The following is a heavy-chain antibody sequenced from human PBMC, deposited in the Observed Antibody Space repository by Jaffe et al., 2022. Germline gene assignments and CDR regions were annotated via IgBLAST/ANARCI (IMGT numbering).Heavy chain of an antibody. D-gene: IGHD3-22*01. J-gene: IGHJ3*02. CDR2: IYTSGST. CDR3: ARDYYDSSGYYYARGVFDI. Sequence: QVQLQESGPGLVKPSQTLSLTCTVSGGSISSGGFYWSWIRQPAGKGLEWIGRIYTSGSTNYNPSLKSRVTISVDTSKNQFSLNLSSVTAADTAVYYCARDYYDSSGYYYARGVFDIWGQGTMVTVSS. CDR1: GGSISSGGFY. V-gene: IGHV4-61*02.